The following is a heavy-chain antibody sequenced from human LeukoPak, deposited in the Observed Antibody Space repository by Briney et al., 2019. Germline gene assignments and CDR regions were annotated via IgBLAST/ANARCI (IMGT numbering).Heavy chain of an antibody. CDR2: ISSSSGTI. D-gene: IGHD4-23*01. CDR1: GFTFSSYS. V-gene: IGHV3-48*01. CDR3: AKNGPNNSPNPRFDY. Sequence: GGSLRLSCAASGFTFSSYSMNWVRQAPGKGLEWVSYISSSSGTIYYADSVKGRFTISRDNAKNSLYLQMNSLRVEDTAVYYCAKNGPNNSPNPRFDYWGQGTLVTVSS. J-gene: IGHJ4*02.